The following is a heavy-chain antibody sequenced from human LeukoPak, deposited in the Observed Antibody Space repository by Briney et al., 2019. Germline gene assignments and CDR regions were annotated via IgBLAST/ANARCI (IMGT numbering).Heavy chain of an antibody. J-gene: IGHJ4*02. D-gene: IGHD3-3*01. CDR2: IYHSGST. CDR3: AIYDFWSGYPFDY. Sequence: PSETLSLTCTVSGYSISSGYYWGWIRQPPGKGLEWIGSIYHSGSTYYNPSLKSRVTISVDTSKNQFSLKLSSVTAADTAVYYCAIYDFWSGYPFDYWGQGTLVTVSS. V-gene: IGHV4-38-2*02. CDR1: GYSISSGYY.